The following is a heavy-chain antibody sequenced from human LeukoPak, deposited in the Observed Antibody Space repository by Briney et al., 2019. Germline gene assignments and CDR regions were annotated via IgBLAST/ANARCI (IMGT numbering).Heavy chain of an antibody. CDR2: IRTKGNRYAT. J-gene: IGHJ4*02. D-gene: IGHD3-10*01. CDR1: GLTFSGAD. CDR3: IHYGSGSYSTDY. V-gene: IGHV3-73*01. Sequence: PGGSLRLSCAASGLTFSGADMHWVRQASGKGLEWVGRIRTKGNRYATAYAASVKGRSTISRDDSKNTAYLQMNSLKTEDTAVYYCIHYGSGSYSTDYWGQGTLVTVSS.